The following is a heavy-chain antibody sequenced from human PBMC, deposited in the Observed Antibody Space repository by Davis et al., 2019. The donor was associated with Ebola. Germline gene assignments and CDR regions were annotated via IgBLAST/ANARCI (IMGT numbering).Heavy chain of an antibody. J-gene: IGHJ4*02. D-gene: IGHD3-3*01. CDR2: IITVFGTT. CDR1: GYTFTSYY. V-gene: IGHV1-69*13. CDR3: ARDYEI. Sequence: AASVKVSCKASGYTFTSYYMHWVRQAPGQGLEWMGGIITVFGTTDYAPRFQGRVTFTADESTSTAYMELTSLRSDDTAVYYCARDYEIWGQGTLVTVSS.